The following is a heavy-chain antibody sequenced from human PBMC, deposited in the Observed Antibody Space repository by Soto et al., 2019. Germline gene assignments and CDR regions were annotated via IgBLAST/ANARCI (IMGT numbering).Heavy chain of an antibody. D-gene: IGHD6-13*01. CDR2: ISSSSSYI. V-gene: IGHV3-21*01. CDR3: ASMISSSSWIDY. Sequence: EVQLVESGGGLVKPGGSLRLSCAASGFTFSSYSMNWVRQAPGKGLEWVSSISSSSSYIYYADSVKGRFTISRDNAKNSLYLKMNSLRAEDTAVYYCASMISSSSWIDYWGQGTLVTVSS. CDR1: GFTFSSYS. J-gene: IGHJ4*02.